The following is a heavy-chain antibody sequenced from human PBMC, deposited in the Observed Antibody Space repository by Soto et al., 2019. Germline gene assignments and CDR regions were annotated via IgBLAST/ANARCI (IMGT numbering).Heavy chain of an antibody. CDR3: ARESEDLTSNFDY. Sequence: EVLLVESGGGLVKPGGSLRLSCAASGFTFSTYSMNWVRQAPGKGLEWVSSISSTTNYIYYGDSMKGRFTISRDNAKNSLYLEMNSLRAEDTAVYYCARESEDLTSNFDYWGQGTLVTVSS. CDR2: ISSTTNYI. J-gene: IGHJ4*02. V-gene: IGHV3-21*06. CDR1: GFTFSTYS.